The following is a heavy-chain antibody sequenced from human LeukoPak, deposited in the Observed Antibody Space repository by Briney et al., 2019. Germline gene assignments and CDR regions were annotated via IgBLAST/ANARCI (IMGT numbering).Heavy chain of an antibody. CDR1: GGSFSGYY. D-gene: IGHD3-10*01. J-gene: IGHJ4*02. CDR3: ARLYGSGRLDY. CDR2: INHSGST. V-gene: IGHV4-34*01. Sequence: SETLSLTCAVYGGSFSGYYWSWIRQPPGKGLEWIGEINHSGSTNYNPSLKGRVTISVDTSKNQFSLKLSSVTAADTAVYYCARLYGSGRLDYWGQGTLVTVSS.